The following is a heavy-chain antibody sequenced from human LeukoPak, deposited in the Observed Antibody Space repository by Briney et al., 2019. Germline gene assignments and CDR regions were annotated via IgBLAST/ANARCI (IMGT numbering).Heavy chain of an antibody. J-gene: IGHJ4*02. CDR2: FSSVGNT. Sequence: PSETLSLTCTVSGDSISHYYWSWIRQAAGQGLEWIGRFSSVGNTNYNPSLKSRVTISVDTSKNQFSLKLSSVTAADTAVYYCAGTYSYGLGAYFDYWGQGTLVTVSS. D-gene: IGHD5-18*01. CDR3: AGTYSYGLGAYFDY. CDR1: GDSISHYY. V-gene: IGHV4-4*07.